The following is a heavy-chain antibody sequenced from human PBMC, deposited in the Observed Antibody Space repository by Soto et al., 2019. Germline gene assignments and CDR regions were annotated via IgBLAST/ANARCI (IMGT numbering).Heavy chain of an antibody. V-gene: IGHV4-39*01. CDR2: IYYSGST. D-gene: IGHD6-19*01. CDR1: GGSISSSSYY. J-gene: IGHJ5*02. Sequence: SETLSLTCTVSGGSISSSSYYWGWIRQPPGKGLEWIGSIYYSGSTYYNPSLKSRVTISVDTSKNQFSLKLSSVTAADTAVYYCARAVAGNRFDPWGQGTLVTVSS. CDR3: ARAVAGNRFDP.